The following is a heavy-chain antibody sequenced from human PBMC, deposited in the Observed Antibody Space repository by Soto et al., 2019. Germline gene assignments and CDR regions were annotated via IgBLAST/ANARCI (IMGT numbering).Heavy chain of an antibody. D-gene: IGHD2-21*02. CDR3: AREDDGGDRDYYGLDV. Sequence: QVQLQQSDPGLAEPSQTLSLTCAVSGGSISSEYFHWTWIRQSPGKGLEWIGYIHYAGSIMYNPSFKSRRTMAVDTTKNQSSLQLTSVTAADTAVYFGAREDDGGDRDYYGLDVWGQGTTVTVSS. V-gene: IGHV4-30-4*08. J-gene: IGHJ6*02. CDR1: GGSISSEYFH. CDR2: IHYAGSI.